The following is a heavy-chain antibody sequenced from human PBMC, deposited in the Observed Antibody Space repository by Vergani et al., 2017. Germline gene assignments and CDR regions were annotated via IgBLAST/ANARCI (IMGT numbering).Heavy chain of an antibody. J-gene: IGHJ3*02. Sequence: QVQLQESGPGLVKPSETLSLTCTVSGGSISSYYWSWFRQPPGKGLEWIGYIYYSGSTNYNPSLKSRVTISVDTSKNQFSLKLSSVTAADTAVSYCARGAGATDDGAFDIWGQGTMVTVSS. CDR3: ARGAGATDDGAFDI. V-gene: IGHV4-59*01. CDR1: GGSISSYY. CDR2: IYYSGST. D-gene: IGHD6-19*01.